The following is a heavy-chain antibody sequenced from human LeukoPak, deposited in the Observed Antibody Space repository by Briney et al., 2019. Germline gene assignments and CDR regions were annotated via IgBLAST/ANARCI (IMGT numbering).Heavy chain of an antibody. Sequence: ASVKVSCKASGFPFTMYYIHWVRQAPGQGFEWMGMINPGDGATTYAQRFRGRVTVTRDMSTTTVYMDLRGLRSEDTAVFFCARERRGGLSGSVGGLFASYYTYYYMDVWGRGTTVTVSS. CDR3: ARERRGGLSGSVGGLFASYYTYYYMDV. V-gene: IGHV1-46*01. J-gene: IGHJ6*03. D-gene: IGHD1-26*01. CDR1: GFPFTMYY. CDR2: INPGDGAT.